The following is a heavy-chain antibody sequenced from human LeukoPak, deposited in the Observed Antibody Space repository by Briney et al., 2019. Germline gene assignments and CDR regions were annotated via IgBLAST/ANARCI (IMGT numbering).Heavy chain of an antibody. CDR3: ARGPLRYFDWLPSRGASRDYYYMDV. Sequence: ASETLSLTCAVYGGSFSGYYWSWIRQPPGKGLEWIGEINHSGSTNCNPSLKSRVTISVDTSKNQFSLKLSSVTAADTAVYYCARGPLRYFDWLPSRGASRDYYYMDVWGKGTTVTVSS. J-gene: IGHJ6*03. V-gene: IGHV4-34*01. CDR2: INHSGST. D-gene: IGHD3-9*01. CDR1: GGSFSGYY.